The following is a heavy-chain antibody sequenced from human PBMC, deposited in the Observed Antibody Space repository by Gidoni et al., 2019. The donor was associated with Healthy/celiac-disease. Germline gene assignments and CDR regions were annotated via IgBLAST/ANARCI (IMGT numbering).Heavy chain of an antibody. D-gene: IGHD3-3*01. CDR2: IYYSGST. Sequence: QVQLQESGPGLVKPSETLSLTCTVSGGSISSYYWSWIRQHPGKGLEWIGYIYYSGSTNYNPSLKSRVTISVDTSKNQFSLKLSSVTAADTAVYYCARVSRGVVILFDYWGQGTLVTVSS. J-gene: IGHJ4*02. V-gene: IGHV4-59*01. CDR1: GGSISSYY. CDR3: ARVSRGVVILFDY.